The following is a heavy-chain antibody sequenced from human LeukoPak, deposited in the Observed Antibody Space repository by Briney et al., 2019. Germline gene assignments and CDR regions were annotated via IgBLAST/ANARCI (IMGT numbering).Heavy chain of an antibody. J-gene: IGHJ3*01. CDR1: GFTFSNYG. D-gene: IGHD2-2*02. CDR3: ARDLYTERGDL. V-gene: IGHV3-23*01. CDR2: VSAAGNTK. Sequence: GGSLRLSCAASGFTFSNYGMSWVRQAPGKGLEWVSLVSAAGNTKHYADSVKGRFTISRDNSNNTLYLQMSSLRAEDTAIYYCARDLYTERGDLWGQGTMVTVSS.